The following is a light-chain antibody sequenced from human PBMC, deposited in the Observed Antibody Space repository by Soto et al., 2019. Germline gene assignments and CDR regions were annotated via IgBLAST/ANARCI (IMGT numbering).Light chain of an antibody. J-gene: IGLJ1*01. V-gene: IGLV2-11*01. Sequence: QSVLTQPLSVSGSPGQSVANSCTGTGNDVGAYAHVSWYQHSPDKAPKLLIFDVNKRPSGVPDRFSGSKSGNTASLTISGLQPDDEAEYFCSSFAGTYSLYVFGSGTKVTVL. CDR3: SSFAGTYSLYV. CDR1: GNDVGAYAH. CDR2: DVN.